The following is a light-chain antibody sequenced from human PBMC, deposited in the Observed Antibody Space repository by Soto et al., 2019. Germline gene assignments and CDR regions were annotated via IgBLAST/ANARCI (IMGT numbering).Light chain of an antibody. CDR2: DVT. J-gene: IGLJ1*01. V-gene: IGLV2-11*01. CDR1: SSDVGGYQY. CDR3: CSYAGTYTYV. Sequence: QSALTQPRSVSGSPGQSVTISCTGTSSDVGGYQYVSWYQQHPGKAPKLMIYDVTKRPSGVPDRFSGSKSGNTASLTISGLQADDEADYYCCSYAGTYTYVFGTGTKATVL.